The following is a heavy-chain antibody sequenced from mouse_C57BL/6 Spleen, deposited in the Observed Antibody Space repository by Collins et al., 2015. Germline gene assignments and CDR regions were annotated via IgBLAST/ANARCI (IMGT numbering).Heavy chain of an antibody. Sequence: QVQPQQPGAELVKPGASVKLSCKASGYTFTSYWMHWVKQRPGQGLEWIGMIHPNSGSTNYNEKFKSKATLTVDKSSSTAYMQLSSLTSEDSAVYYCAREDFISLFDYWGQGTTLTVSS. V-gene: IGHV1-64*01. J-gene: IGHJ2*01. CDR3: AREDFISLFDY. CDR2: IHPNSGST. CDR1: GYTFTSYW. D-gene: IGHD1-1*01.